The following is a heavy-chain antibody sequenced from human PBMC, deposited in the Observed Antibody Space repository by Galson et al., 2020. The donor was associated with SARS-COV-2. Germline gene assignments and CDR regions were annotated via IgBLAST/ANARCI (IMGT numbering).Heavy chain of an antibody. Sequence: GESLKISCAPSGFTYSSYSMHWLRHAPGKVLLWVSRITSDGRSRSYPDSVKARFTISRDTAKNTLTLQMKSLRAEDTAMYYCAKEYYYDSSGPLDAFDIWGQGTMVTVSS. D-gene: IGHD3-22*01. CDR2: ITSDGRSR. CDR3: AKEYYYDSSGPLDAFDI. J-gene: IGHJ3*02. CDR1: GFTYSSYS. V-gene: IGHV3-74*01.